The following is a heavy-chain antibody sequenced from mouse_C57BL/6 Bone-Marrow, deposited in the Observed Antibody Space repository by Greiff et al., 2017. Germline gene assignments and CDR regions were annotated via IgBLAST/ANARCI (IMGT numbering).Heavy chain of an antibody. D-gene: IGHD1-1*01. CDR2: IHPNSGST. CDR3: ARGDYYGSSYGFDY. Sequence: VQLQQSGAELVKPGASVKLSCKASGYTFTSYWMHWVKQRPGQGLEWIGMIHPNSGSTNYNEKFKSKATLTVDKSSSTAYMQLSSLTSEDSAVYYCARGDYYGSSYGFDYWGQGTTLTVSS. V-gene: IGHV1-64*01. J-gene: IGHJ2*01. CDR1: GYTFTSYW.